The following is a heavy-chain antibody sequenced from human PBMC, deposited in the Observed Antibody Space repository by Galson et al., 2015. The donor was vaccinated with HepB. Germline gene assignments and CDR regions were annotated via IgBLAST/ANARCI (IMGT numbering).Heavy chain of an antibody. V-gene: IGHV3-53*04. CDR1: GFNVSRNY. Sequence: SLRLSCAASGFNVSRNYMTWVRQAPGKGLEWVSVLYAGGNTYYADSVKGRFTISRHNSKNNFYLQMNSLRTNDKSVYYCARSSWRGGTNTDWGQGTLVTVSS. CDR3: ARSSWRGGTNTD. J-gene: IGHJ4*02. D-gene: IGHD3-10*01. CDR2: LYAGGNT.